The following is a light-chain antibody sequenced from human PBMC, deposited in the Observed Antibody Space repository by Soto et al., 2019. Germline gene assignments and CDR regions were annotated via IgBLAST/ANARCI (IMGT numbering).Light chain of an antibody. Sequence: QSWLTHPPSVSRAPGRRLTIPFTGSSSNIGAGYDVHWYQQLPGTAPKLLIYAYNNRPAVVPDRFSDSQSGTSASLDITGLKAEDEADYYCQSYDTSPSGYVFGTGTKVTV. J-gene: IGLJ1*01. CDR2: AYN. CDR3: QSYDTSPSGYV. V-gene: IGLV1-40*01. CDR1: SSNIGAGYD.